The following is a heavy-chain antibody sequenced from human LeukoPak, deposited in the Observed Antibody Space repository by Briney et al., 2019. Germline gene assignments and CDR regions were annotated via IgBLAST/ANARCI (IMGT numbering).Heavy chain of an antibody. CDR2: NSGGST. D-gene: IGHD2-2*01. V-gene: IGHV3-53*01. J-gene: IGHJ4*02. CDR1: GFTVSTYY. CDR3: ARGLGYCTSTTCLLPFDY. Sequence: GGSLRLSCAASGFTVSTYYMTWVRQAPGKGLECVSVNSGGSTYYADSAKGRFTVSRDNSKNTLYLQMNSLRAEDTAMYYCARGLGYCTSTTCLLPFDYWGQGTLVTVSS.